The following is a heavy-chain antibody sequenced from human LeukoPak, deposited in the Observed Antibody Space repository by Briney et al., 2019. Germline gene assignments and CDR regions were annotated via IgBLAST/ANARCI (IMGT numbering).Heavy chain of an antibody. CDR1: GYSISSGYQ. CDR3: ARDPRWLTPDCTSTSCYENYFDP. V-gene: IGHV4-38-2*02. Sequence: SETLSLTCAVSGYSISSGYQWAWIRQSPGKGLEWIGSIYHSGSAHYNPSLKSRVTISVETSKNQFSLKMYSVTAADTAVYYCARDPRWLTPDCTSTSCYENYFDPRGQGTLVTVSS. J-gene: IGHJ5*02. D-gene: IGHD2-2*01. CDR2: IYHSGSA.